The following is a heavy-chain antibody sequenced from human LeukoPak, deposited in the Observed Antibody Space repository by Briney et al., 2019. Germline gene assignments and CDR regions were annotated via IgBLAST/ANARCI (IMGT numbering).Heavy chain of an antibody. J-gene: IGHJ4*02. CDR2: INPSGGST. CDR3: AREDTAMVNVDY. CDR1: GYTFTSYY. Sequence: ASVKVSCKASGYTFTSYYMHWVRQAPGQGLEWMGIINPSGGSTNYAQKFQGRVTMTRDTSTGTVYMELSSLKSEDTAVYYCAREDTAMVNVDYWDQGTLVTVSS. V-gene: IGHV1-46*01. D-gene: IGHD5-18*01.